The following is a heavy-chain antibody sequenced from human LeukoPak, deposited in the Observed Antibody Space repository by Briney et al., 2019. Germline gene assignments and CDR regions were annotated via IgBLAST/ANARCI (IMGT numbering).Heavy chain of an antibody. J-gene: IGHJ4*02. Sequence: QPGGSLKLSCAASGFTFSGSTMHWVRQAPGKGLEWVGRIRSKTDSYATAYAASVEGRLSISREDSKDTAYLQMNSLKTEDTAVYYCTTVKTTMVWGQGSLVTVSS. V-gene: IGHV3-73*01. CDR1: GFTFSGST. CDR3: TTVKTTMV. CDR2: IRSKTDSYAT. D-gene: IGHD5-18*01.